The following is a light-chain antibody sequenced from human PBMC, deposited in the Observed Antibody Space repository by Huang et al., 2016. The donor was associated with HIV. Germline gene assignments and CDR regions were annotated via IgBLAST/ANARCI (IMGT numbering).Light chain of an antibody. V-gene: IGKV3D-11*02. CDR1: QSVSSY. Sequence: EIVLTQSPATLSLSPGERATLSCRASQSVSSYLALYQQKPGQAPRLLIYDASHRATGIPARFSGSGPGTDFTLTISSLEPEDFAVYYCQQRSNWHPLSFGGGTKVEMK. CDR3: QQRSNWHPLS. CDR2: DAS. J-gene: IGKJ4*01.